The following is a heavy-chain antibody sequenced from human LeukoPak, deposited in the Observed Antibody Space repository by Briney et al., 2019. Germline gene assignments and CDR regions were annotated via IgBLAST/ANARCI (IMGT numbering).Heavy chain of an antibody. J-gene: IGHJ4*02. Sequence: TLSLTCAVSGYSISSGYYWGWIRQPPGKGLEWLALIYWNDDKRYSPSLKSRLTITKDTSKNQVVLTMTNMDPVDTATYYCAHSLWFGELLEWGQGTLVTVSS. D-gene: IGHD3-10*01. CDR3: AHSLWFGELLE. V-gene: IGHV2-5*01. CDR2: IYWNDDK. CDR1: GYSISSGYY.